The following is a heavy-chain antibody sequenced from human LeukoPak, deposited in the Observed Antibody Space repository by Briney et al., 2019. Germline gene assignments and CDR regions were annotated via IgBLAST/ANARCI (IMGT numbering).Heavy chain of an antibody. CDR3: ARRPRDSSGYFFDY. J-gene: IGHJ4*02. V-gene: IGHV5-51*01. Sequence: GESLKISCKGSGYSFTSYWIGWVRLMPGKGLEWMGIVCPGDSDTRYSPSFQGQVTISADKSISTAYLQWSSLKASDTAMYYCARRPRDSSGYFFDYWGQGTLVTVSS. CDR1: GYSFTSYW. D-gene: IGHD3-22*01. CDR2: VCPGDSDT.